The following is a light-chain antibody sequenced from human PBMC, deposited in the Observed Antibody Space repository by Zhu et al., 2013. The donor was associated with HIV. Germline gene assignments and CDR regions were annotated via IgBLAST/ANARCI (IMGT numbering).Light chain of an antibody. J-gene: IGKJ3*01. CDR3: QHVNNNAA. CDR2: AAS. V-gene: IGKV1-5*01. Sequence: QMTQSPSTLSASVGDRVTITCRASQSVGDWVAWYQQRPGKAPNVLIYAASSLISGVPSGFSGSGSETEFTLTVNSLQAEDFATYYCQHVNNNAAFGPGTNLDV. CDR1: QSVGDW.